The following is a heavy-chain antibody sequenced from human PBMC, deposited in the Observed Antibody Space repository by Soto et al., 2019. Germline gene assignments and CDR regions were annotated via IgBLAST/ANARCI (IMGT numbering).Heavy chain of an antibody. CDR3: ARVGGSKTEYYYYYGMDV. J-gene: IGHJ6*02. D-gene: IGHD1-1*01. Sequence: QVQLVQSGAEVKKPGSSVKVSCKASGGTFSSYAISWVRQAPGQGLEWMGGIIPIFGTANYAQKFQGRVTITADEATSTAYMELSSLRSEDTAVYYCARVGGSKTEYYYYYGMDVWGQGTTVTVSS. V-gene: IGHV1-69*01. CDR2: IIPIFGTA. CDR1: GGTFSSYA.